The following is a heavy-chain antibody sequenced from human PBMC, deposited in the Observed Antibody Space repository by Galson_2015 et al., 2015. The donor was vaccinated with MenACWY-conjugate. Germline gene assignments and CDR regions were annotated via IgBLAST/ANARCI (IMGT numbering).Heavy chain of an antibody. J-gene: IGHJ4*02. V-gene: IGHV3-33*01. Sequence: SLRLSCAASGFTFDAYGIHWVRQAPGKGLEWVAAISYDRHKKYYSDSVKARFTISRDNSKNTVYLQMNGLRVEETAVYFCAREWNDYGGPPSDCGRGSLVTVSS. D-gene: IGHD4-23*01. CDR1: GFTFDAYG. CDR3: AREWNDYGGPPSD. CDR2: ISYDRHKK.